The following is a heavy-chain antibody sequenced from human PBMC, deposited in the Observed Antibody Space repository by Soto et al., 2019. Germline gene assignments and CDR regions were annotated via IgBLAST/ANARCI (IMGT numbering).Heavy chain of an antibody. CDR3: AKDSYGPYYYGMDV. Sequence: LRLSCAASGFTFSSYGMRWVRRAPGKGLEWVAVISYDGSNKYYADSVKGRFTIPRDNSKNTLYLQMNSLRAEDTAVYYCAKDSYGPYYYGMDVWGQGTTVTVSS. CDR1: GFTFSSYG. D-gene: IGHD5-18*01. J-gene: IGHJ6*02. CDR2: ISYDGSNK. V-gene: IGHV3-30*18.